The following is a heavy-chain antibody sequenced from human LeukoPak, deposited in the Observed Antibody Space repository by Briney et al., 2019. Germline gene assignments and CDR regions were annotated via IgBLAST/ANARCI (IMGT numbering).Heavy chain of an antibody. CDR1: GFTFSSYG. CDR2: ISYDDNNK. V-gene: IGHV3-33*01. CDR3: ATGYSGNWVY. J-gene: IGHJ4*02. D-gene: IGHD1-26*01. Sequence: GGSLRLSCAASGFTFSSYGMHWVRQAPGKGLEWVAAISYDDNNKYYADSVKGRFTISRDNSKNTLYLQMSSLRAEDTAVYYCATGYSGNWVYWGQGALVTVSS.